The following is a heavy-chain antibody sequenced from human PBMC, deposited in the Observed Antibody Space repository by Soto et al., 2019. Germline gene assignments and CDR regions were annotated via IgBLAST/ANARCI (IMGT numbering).Heavy chain of an antibody. CDR2: IYYSGST. CDR3: ARGPTRARGGGFDI. J-gene: IGHJ3*02. D-gene: IGHD3-16*01. Sequence: QVHLQESGPGLVKPSQTLSLTCTVSGGSISSGGYYWSWIRQHPGKGLERIEYIYYSGSTYYNPSLKSRVTISVDASNNQFSLKLSSVTAADKAVYYCARGPTRARGGGFDIWGQGTMVTVSS. CDR1: GGSISSGGYY. V-gene: IGHV4-31*03.